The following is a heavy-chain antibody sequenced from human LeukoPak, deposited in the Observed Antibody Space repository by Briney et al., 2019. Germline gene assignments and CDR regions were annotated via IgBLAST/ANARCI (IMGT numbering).Heavy chain of an antibody. D-gene: IGHD3-10*01. CDR3: AKSYNNPTVAIRVRGVIPYFDS. CDR1: GFTFSSYA. V-gene: IGHV3-23*01. J-gene: IGHJ4*02. Sequence: PGGSLRLSCAASGFTFSSYAMSWVRQAPGKGLEWVSAISGSGGSTYYADSVKGRFTISRDNSKNTLYLQMNSLRAEDTAVYYCAKSYNNPTVAIRVRGVIPYFDSWGQGSLVTVSS. CDR2: ISGSGGST.